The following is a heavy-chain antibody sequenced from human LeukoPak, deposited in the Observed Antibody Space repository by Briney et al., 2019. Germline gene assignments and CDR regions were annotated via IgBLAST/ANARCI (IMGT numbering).Heavy chain of an antibody. J-gene: IGHJ4*02. Sequence: GGSLRLSCAASGFTFSSYWMSWVRQAPGKGLEWVANIKQDGSEKYYVDSVKGRFTISRDNAKNSLYLQMNSLRAEDTAVYYCARDRSKGAVAAPRYHYFDYWGQGTLVTVSS. CDR2: IKQDGSEK. CDR3: ARDRSKGAVAAPRYHYFDY. D-gene: IGHD6-19*01. V-gene: IGHV3-7*01. CDR1: GFTFSSYW.